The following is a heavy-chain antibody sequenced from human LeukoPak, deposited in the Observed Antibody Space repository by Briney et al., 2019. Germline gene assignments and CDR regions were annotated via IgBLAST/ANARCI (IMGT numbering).Heavy chain of an antibody. Sequence: GESLKISCKGSGYSFTSYWIGWVRQMPGKGPEWMGIIYPGDSDTRYSPSFQGQVTISADKSISTVYLQWSSLKASDTGMYYCARATNWGLYYFDFWGQGTLVTVSS. CDR3: ARATNWGLYYFDF. CDR2: IYPGDSDT. CDR1: GYSFTSYW. J-gene: IGHJ4*02. V-gene: IGHV5-51*01. D-gene: IGHD7-27*01.